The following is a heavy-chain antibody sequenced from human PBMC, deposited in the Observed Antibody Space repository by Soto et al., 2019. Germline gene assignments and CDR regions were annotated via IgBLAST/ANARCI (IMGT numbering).Heavy chain of an antibody. J-gene: IGHJ6*02. CDR2: IYSGGST. Sequence: GGSLRLSCAASGFTVSSNYMSWVRQAPGKGLEWVSVIYSGGSTYYADSVKGRFTISRDNSKNTLYLQMNSLRAEDTAVYYCARDRYYYDSSGYQGYYYGMDVWGQGTTVTVSS. V-gene: IGHV3-53*01. D-gene: IGHD3-22*01. CDR3: ARDRYYYDSSGYQGYYYGMDV. CDR1: GFTVSSNY.